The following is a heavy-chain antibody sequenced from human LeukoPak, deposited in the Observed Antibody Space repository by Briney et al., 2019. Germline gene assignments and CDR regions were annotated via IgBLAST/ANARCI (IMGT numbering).Heavy chain of an antibody. Sequence: PGGSLRLSCAASGFTFSDYYMSWIRQAPGKGLEWVSYISSSGSTICYADSVKGRFTISRDNAKNSLYLQMNSLRAEDTAVYYCARGAGTPRDDASDIWGQGTMVTVSS. CDR1: GFTFSDYY. CDR2: ISSSGSTI. D-gene: IGHD1-1*01. V-gene: IGHV3-11*01. CDR3: ARGAGTPRDDASDI. J-gene: IGHJ3*02.